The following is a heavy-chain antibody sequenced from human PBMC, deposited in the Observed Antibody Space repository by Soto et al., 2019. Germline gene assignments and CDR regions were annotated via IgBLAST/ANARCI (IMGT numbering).Heavy chain of an antibody. V-gene: IGHV1-2*02. Sequence: XPVKVACKASGYPLTYYYIDWGRLAPGHGLEWMGWINPKNGGTSHARKFQCRVIMTRDTSRSTVYMELNRLTSDDRAVYYCATRDSSGSFDYWGPRTLVTVSS. J-gene: IGHJ4*01. CDR3: ATRDSSGSFDY. CDR1: GYPLTYYY. CDR2: INPKNGGT. D-gene: IGHD5-18*01.